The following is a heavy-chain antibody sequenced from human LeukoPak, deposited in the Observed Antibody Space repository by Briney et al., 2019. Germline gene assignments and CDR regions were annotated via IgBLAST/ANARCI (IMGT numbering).Heavy chain of an antibody. J-gene: IGHJ4*02. V-gene: IGHV3-66*01. CDR3: ARGEGGYFDY. CDR1: GFTFSSYG. CDR2: IYSGGST. Sequence: GGSLRLSCAASGFTFSSYGMHWVRQAPGKGLEWGSVIYSGGSTYYADSVKGRFTISRDNSKNTLYLQMNSLRAGDTAVYYCARGEGGYFDYWGQGTLVTVSS. D-gene: IGHD3-16*01.